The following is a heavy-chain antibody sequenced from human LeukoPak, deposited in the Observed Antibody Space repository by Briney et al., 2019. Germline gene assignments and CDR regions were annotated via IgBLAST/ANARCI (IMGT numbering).Heavy chain of an antibody. D-gene: IGHD6-19*01. J-gene: IGHJ4*02. CDR2: ISSSSSYI. V-gene: IGHV3-21*01. CDR1: GFTFSSYS. CDR3: ARDPSGWYSWFQGDFDY. Sequence: GGSLRLSCAASGFTFSSYSMNWVRQAPGKGLEWVSSISSSSSYIYYADSVKVRFTISRDNAKNSLYLQMNSLRAEDTAVYYCARDPSGWYSWFQGDFDYWGQGTLVTVSS.